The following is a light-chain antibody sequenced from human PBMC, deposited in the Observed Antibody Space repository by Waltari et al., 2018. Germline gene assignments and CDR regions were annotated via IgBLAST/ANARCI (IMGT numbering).Light chain of an antibody. V-gene: IGKV1-6*01. CDR1: ADIRND. J-gene: IGKJ1*01. CDR2: GTS. CDR3: LHDYGYPRT. Sequence: TQLTQSPSSLSASVGDRVILTCRASADIRNDLAWYQQQPGKAPKVLIYGTSILHSGVPSRFSGSGSGTDFTLTITNLQPEDFATYFCLHDYGYPRTFGQGTKVEVK.